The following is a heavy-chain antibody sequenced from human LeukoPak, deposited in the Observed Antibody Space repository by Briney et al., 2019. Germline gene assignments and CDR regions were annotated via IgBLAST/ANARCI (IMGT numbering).Heavy chain of an antibody. V-gene: IGHV3-30*18. CDR2: ISYDGNSK. D-gene: IGHD6-19*01. CDR3: AKDTSRPRLVAVPGD. J-gene: IGHJ4*02. CDR1: GFNFSNHA. Sequence: GGSLRLSCAASGFNFSNHAIHWVRHAPGKGLEWVALISYDGNSKHFADSVKGRFTISRGNSKHTLYLQMSRVTTDDTAMYYCAKDTSRPRLVAVPGDWGQGTLVTVSS.